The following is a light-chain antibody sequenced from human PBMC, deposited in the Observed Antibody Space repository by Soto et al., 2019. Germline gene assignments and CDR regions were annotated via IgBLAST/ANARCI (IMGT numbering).Light chain of an antibody. CDR2: GAS. J-gene: IGKJ1*01. CDR3: QQYGSSPRT. Sequence: EIVLTQSPGTLSLSPGERATLSCRASQTVTSNYLAWYQQKPGQAPRLLIYGASGRATGIPDRFSGSGSGTDFTLTINRVEPEDFAVYYCQQYGSSPRTFGHGTKVDIK. V-gene: IGKV3-20*01. CDR1: QTVTSNY.